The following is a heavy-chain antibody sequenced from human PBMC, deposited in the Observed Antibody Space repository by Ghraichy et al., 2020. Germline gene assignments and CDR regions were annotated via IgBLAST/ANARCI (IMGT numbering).Heavy chain of an antibody. D-gene: IGHD3-16*01. V-gene: IGHV3-43*01. Sequence: GGFLRLSCAASGFTFDDYTMHWVRQAQGKGLEWVSLISWDGGSTYYADSVQGRFTIPRDNSKNSLYLQMNRLRTEHTAFNYCPKEFTRDYVYYFDDWGRGALDTVSS. CDR2: ISWDGGST. CDR3: PKEFTRDYVYYFDD. CDR1: GFTFDDYT. J-gene: IGHJ4*02.